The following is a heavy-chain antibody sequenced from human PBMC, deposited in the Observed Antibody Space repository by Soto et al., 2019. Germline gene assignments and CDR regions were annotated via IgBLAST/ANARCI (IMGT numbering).Heavy chain of an antibody. D-gene: IGHD3-10*01. CDR3: ARGSRGVRFDP. Sequence: ASVKLCSKASGYTLTCNDLYSAQQATGQGLEWMGWMNPNSGNTGYAQKFKGRVTMTRNTSISTAYMELSSLRSEDTAVYYCARGSRGVRFDPWGQGTPVTVSS. CDR1: GYTLTCND. J-gene: IGHJ5*02. CDR2: MNPNSGNT. V-gene: IGHV1-8*01.